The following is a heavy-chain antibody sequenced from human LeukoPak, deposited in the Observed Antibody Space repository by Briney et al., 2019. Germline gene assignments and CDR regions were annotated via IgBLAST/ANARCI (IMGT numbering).Heavy chain of an antibody. CDR3: AGTNTTCCNQ. Sequence: GGSLRLSCAASGFTLSGYWMHWVRQAPGKGLEWVSRISSDGRTTNYADSVKGRFIISRDNAKNTLFLQMNSLSADDTAVYYCAGTNTTCCNQWGQGTLVTVSS. CDR2: ISSDGRTT. V-gene: IGHV3-74*01. CDR1: GFTLSGYW. D-gene: IGHD2-2*01. J-gene: IGHJ4*02.